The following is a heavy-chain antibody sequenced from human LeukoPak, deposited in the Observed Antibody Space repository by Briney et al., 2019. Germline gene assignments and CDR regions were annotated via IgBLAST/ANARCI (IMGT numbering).Heavy chain of an antibody. CDR1: GGSFSGYY. CDR3: ARERDDYVWGSYRHYYFDY. D-gene: IGHD3-16*02. J-gene: IGHJ4*02. CDR2: INHSGST. Sequence: SETLSLTCAVYGGSFSGYYWSWIRQPPGKGLEWIGEINHSGSTNYNPSLKSRVTISVDTSKNQFSLKLSSVTAADTAVYYRARERDDYVWGSYRHYYFDYWGQGTLVTVSS. V-gene: IGHV4-34*01.